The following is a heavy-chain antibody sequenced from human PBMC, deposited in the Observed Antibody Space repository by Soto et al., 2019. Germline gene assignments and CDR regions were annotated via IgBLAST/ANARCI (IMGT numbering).Heavy chain of an antibody. Sequence: GGSLRLSCEASGFTFSGFDMHWVRQPTGKGLEWVSTIGTAGDTYYAVSVKGRFTIFRDNAKNSLSLQMNSLRAGDTAVYFCARGQEVGAHFFDSWGQGTQVTVSS. J-gene: IGHJ4*02. CDR1: GFTFSGFD. CDR3: ARGQEVGAHFFDS. CDR2: IGTAGDT. V-gene: IGHV3-13*01. D-gene: IGHD2-15*01.